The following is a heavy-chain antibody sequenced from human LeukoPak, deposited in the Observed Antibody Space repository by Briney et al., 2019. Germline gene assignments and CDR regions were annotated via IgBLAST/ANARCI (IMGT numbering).Heavy chain of an antibody. J-gene: IGHJ5*02. CDR2: ISSSSSYI. D-gene: IGHD3-10*01. Sequence: GGSLRLSCAASGFTFSSYSMNWVRQAPGKGLEWVSSISSSSSYIYYADSVKGRFTISRDNAKNSLYLQMNSLRAEDTAVYYCARERHYYGSGNPFDPWGQGTLVTVSS. CDR1: GFTFSSYS. V-gene: IGHV3-21*01. CDR3: ARERHYYGSGNPFDP.